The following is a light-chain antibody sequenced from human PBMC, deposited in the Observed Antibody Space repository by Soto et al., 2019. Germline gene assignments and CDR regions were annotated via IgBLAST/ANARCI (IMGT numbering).Light chain of an antibody. CDR2: AAS. J-gene: IGKJ2*01. CDR3: HKSYSAPQA. CDR1: QSISTY. V-gene: IGKV1-39*01. Sequence: DIQMTQSPSTLSASVGDRVTITCRASQSISTYLNWYQQKPGKTPKLLIYAASSLQSGVPSRFSGSGSGTDFTLTITNLQPEDFATYSCHKSYSAPQAFGQGTKLDIK.